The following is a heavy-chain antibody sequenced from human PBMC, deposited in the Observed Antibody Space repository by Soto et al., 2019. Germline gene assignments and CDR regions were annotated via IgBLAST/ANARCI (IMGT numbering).Heavy chain of an antibody. CDR1: GGTLSSYS. J-gene: IGHJ6*03. V-gene: IGHV1-69*08. Sequence: QVPLVQSGPEVKKPGSSVKVSCKTSGGTLSSYSFIWVRQAPGQGLEWVGRIITFGGKANVAQRFQGRVTITADRSTATAYMELRRLTSDDTAVYYCAIATGGHDSGGNYMDVWGTGTTVTVSS. D-gene: IGHD5-12*01. CDR2: IITFGGKA. CDR3: AIATGGHDSGGNYMDV.